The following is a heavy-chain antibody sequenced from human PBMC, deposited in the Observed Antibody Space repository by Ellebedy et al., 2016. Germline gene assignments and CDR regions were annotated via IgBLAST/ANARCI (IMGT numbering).Heavy chain of an antibody. CDR1: GFTLNNYG. J-gene: IGHJ4*02. V-gene: IGHV3-30*02. D-gene: IGHD2-2*01. CDR3: AKVIVPAAHRSGIFDV. CDR2: IYYEGSKT. Sequence: GGSLRLSCVASGFTLNNYGIHWIRQAPGKGLEWVAAIYYEGSKTSFADSVKGRFTISSDNSKNTLFLQMNALKLEDTAIYYCAKVIVPAAHRSGIFDVWGQGTLVTVSS.